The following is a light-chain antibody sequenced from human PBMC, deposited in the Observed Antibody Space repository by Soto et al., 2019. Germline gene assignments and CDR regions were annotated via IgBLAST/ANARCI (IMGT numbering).Light chain of an antibody. CDR3: QQANRVPLT. J-gene: IGKJ4*01. CDR2: AAS. CDR1: HGISSW. Sequence: DIQMTQSPSSVSASVGDRVTITCRSSHGISSWLAWYQQTQGKAPKLLIYAASSLQIGVPLRFSDSGSGTDFTLTISSLQPEDFATYYCQQANRVPLTFGGGTKVEIK. V-gene: IGKV1-12*01.